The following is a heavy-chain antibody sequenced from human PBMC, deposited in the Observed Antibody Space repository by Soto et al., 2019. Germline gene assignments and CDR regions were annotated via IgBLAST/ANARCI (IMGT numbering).Heavy chain of an antibody. CDR1: GGTFSSYA. CDR3: ARSQGSSTSLEIYYYYYYGMDV. D-gene: IGHD2-2*01. V-gene: IGHV1-69*01. J-gene: IGHJ6*02. CDR2: IIPIPGTA. Sequence: QVQLVQSGAEVKKPGSSVKVSCKASGGTFSSYAISCVRQAPGQGLEWMGGIIPIPGTANYAQKFQGRVTITADESTSTAYMELSSLRSEDTAAYYCARSQGSSTSLEIYYYYYYGMDVWGQGTTVTVSS.